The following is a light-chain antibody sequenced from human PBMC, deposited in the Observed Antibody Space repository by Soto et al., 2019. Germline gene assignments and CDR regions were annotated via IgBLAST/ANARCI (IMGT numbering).Light chain of an antibody. J-gene: IGLJ2*01. V-gene: IGLV1-47*01. Sequence: QSVLTQPPSASGTPGQRVAISCAGSSPNIGSNFAYWYQHFPGTAPNLLILRNNQRPSGVPDRFSASKSGTSASLSISGLRPEDEADYYCAAWDDSLKSVVFGGGTKLTVL. CDR2: RNN. CDR1: SPNIGSNF. CDR3: AAWDDSLKSVV.